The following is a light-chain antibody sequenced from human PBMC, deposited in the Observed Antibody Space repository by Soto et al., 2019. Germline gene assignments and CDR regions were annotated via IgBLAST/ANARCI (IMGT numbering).Light chain of an antibody. CDR2: EVS. J-gene: IGLJ1*01. CDR3: SSFTTSTTYV. V-gene: IGLV2-14*01. CDR1: SSDVGGYNS. Sequence: QSVLTQPASVSGSPGQSITISCTGTSSDVGGYNSVSWYQQHPGKAPKLMIYEVSHRPSGVSNRFSGSTSANTASLTISGLQAEDEADYYCSSFTTSTTYVFGTGTKATVL.